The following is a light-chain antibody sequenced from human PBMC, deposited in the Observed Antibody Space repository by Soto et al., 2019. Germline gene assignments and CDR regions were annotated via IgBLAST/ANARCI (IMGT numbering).Light chain of an antibody. V-gene: IGKV3-20*01. J-gene: IGKJ5*01. CDR1: QIVSSDY. CDR3: QQYGSSPIT. Sequence: IVLTQSPGTLSLSPGERVILSCRASQIVSSDYLAWYRQKPGQAPILLIFGASSRATGIPDRFSGSGSGTDFTLTIRGLEPEDAAVYYCQQYGSSPITFGQGTRLEIK. CDR2: GAS.